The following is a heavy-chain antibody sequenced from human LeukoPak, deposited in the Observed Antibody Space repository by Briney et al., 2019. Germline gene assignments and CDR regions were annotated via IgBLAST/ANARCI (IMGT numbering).Heavy chain of an antibody. V-gene: IGHV3-30*04. J-gene: IGHJ4*02. D-gene: IGHD2/OR15-2a*01. CDR3: AKRLNINYFEY. Sequence: PGGSLRLSCAASGFTFSSYAMHWVRQAPGKGLEWVAVISYDGSNKYYADSVKGRFSISRDDSKNTLYLQMYSLRTEDTATYYCAKRLNINYFEYWGRGTLVTVSS. CDR2: ISYDGSNK. CDR1: GFTFSSYA.